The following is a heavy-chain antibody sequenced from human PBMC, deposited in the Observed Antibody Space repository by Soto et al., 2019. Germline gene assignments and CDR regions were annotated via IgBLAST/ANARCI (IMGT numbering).Heavy chain of an antibody. J-gene: IGHJ4*02. CDR2: IYWDDDK. CDR3: AHSIGYHSSGPEFDY. V-gene: IGHV2-5*02. D-gene: IGHD3-22*01. Sequence: GLDLEWLALIYWDDDKRYSPSLKSRLTITKDTSKNQVVLTMTNMDPVDTATYYCAHSIGYHSSGPEFDYWGQGTLVTVSS.